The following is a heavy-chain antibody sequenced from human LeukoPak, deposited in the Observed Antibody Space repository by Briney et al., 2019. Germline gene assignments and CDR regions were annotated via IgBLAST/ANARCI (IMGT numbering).Heavy chain of an antibody. CDR2: ISAYNGNT. Sequence: ASVKVSCKASGYTFTSYGISWVRQAPGQGLEWMGWISAYNGNTNYAQKLQGRVTMTTDTSTSTAYMELRSLRSDDTAVYYCARDSIEYYYDRSGPPDFDYWGQGTLVTVSS. V-gene: IGHV1-18*01. D-gene: IGHD3-22*01. J-gene: IGHJ4*02. CDR1: GYTFTSYG. CDR3: ARDSIEYYYDRSGPPDFDY.